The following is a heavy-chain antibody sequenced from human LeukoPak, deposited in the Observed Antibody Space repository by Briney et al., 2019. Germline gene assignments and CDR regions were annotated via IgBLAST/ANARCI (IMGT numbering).Heavy chain of an antibody. J-gene: IGHJ4*02. Sequence: PGGSLRLSCAASGFTFSSYWMHWVRQAPGKGLVWVSRINSDGSRIDYADSVKGRFTISRDKAKNTLYLQMNSLRAEDTAVYYCVGGYGFDYWGQGTLVTVSS. CDR3: VGGYGFDY. CDR1: GFTFSSYW. D-gene: IGHD5-12*01. V-gene: IGHV3-74*01. CDR2: INSDGSRI.